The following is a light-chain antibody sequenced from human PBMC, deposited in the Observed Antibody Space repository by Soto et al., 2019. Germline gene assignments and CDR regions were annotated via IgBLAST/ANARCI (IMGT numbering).Light chain of an antibody. CDR2: DAS. V-gene: IGKV3-20*01. J-gene: IGKJ1*01. CDR3: QQYGNSPQT. CDR1: QSVTSY. Sequence: EIVLTQSPATLSLSPGERATLSCRASQSVTSYLAWYQQKPGQAPRLLIYDASSRATGIPNRFSGSGSGTDFTLTISRLEPEDFAVYYCQQYGNSPQTFGQGTKVDIK.